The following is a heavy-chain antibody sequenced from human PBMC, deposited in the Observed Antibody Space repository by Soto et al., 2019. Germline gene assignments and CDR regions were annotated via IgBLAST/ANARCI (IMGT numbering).Heavy chain of an antibody. J-gene: IGHJ1*01. V-gene: IGHV1-18*01. CDR2: ISGYNGKT. D-gene: IGHD6-13*01. Sequence: QVQLVQSGTEVKKPGASVKVSCKASGYTFTNYGITCVRQAPGQGPEWMGWISGYNGKTNYAQKVQGRVTMTTDTSTSTAYMDLRSLRSDDTAVYYCARGGSSWSAEYYQHWGQGTLVSVSS. CDR1: GYTFTNYG. CDR3: ARGGSSWSAEYYQH.